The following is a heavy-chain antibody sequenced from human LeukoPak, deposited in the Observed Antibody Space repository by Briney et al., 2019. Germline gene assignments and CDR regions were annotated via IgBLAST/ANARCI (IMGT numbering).Heavy chain of an antibody. V-gene: IGHV1-69*13. D-gene: IGHD3-9*01. CDR2: IIPIFGTA. J-gene: IGHJ6*02. CDR3: ARVDYYDILTGPLIGYYGMDV. CDR1: GGTFSSYA. Sequence: GASVKVSCKASGGTFSSYAISWVRQAPGQGLEWMGGIIPIFGTANYAQKFQGRVTITADESTSTAYMELSSLRSEDTAVYYCARVDYYDILTGPLIGYYGMDVWGQGTTVTVSS.